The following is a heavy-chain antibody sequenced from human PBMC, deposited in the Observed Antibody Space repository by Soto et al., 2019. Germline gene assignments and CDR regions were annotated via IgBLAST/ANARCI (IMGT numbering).Heavy chain of an antibody. CDR1: GGIFSTYA. Sequence: QVQLVQSGAEVKKPGSSVKVSCEASGGIFSTYAISWLRQAPGQGLEWMGGIIPIFGTPNYAQRFQGRVTITVDESTSTAYMELSRLRSEDTAVYYCARDRDDYGSGNYYNRIDFWGQGTLVTVSS. V-gene: IGHV1-69*01. CDR3: ARDRDDYGSGNYYNRIDF. CDR2: IIPIFGTP. J-gene: IGHJ4*02. D-gene: IGHD3-10*01.